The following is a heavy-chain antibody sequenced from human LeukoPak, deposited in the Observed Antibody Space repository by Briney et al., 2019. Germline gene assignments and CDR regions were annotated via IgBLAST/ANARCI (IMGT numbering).Heavy chain of an antibody. Sequence: SETLSLTCTVSGYSISSGYYWGWIRQPPGKGLEWIGSIYHSGSTYYNPSLKSRVTISVDTSKNQFSLKLSSVTAADTAVYYCARASPGSGWSFDYWGQGTLVTVSS. CDR3: ARASPGSGWSFDY. CDR2: IYHSGST. D-gene: IGHD6-19*01. V-gene: IGHV4-38-2*02. CDR1: GYSISSGYY. J-gene: IGHJ4*02.